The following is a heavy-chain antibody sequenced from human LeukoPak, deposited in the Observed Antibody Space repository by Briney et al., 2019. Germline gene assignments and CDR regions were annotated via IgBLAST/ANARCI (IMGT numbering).Heavy chain of an antibody. CDR3: ARAGAEVTSHFDS. CDR1: GYTFTRYG. V-gene: IGHV1-18*01. J-gene: IGHJ4*02. Sequence: ASVKVSCKASGYTFTRYGVSWVRQAPGQGLKWVGWIGSYNGNTNYAQRLQDRITVTTDASTSTAYMELSSLRSDDTAMYYCARAGAEVTSHFDSWGQGTLVTVSS. CDR2: IGSYNGNT. D-gene: IGHD2-21*02.